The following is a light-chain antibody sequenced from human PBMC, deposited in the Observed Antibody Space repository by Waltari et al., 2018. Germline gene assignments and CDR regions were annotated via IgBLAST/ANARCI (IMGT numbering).Light chain of an antibody. CDR3: QQYNDYSGT. CDR1: QSISSW. V-gene: IGKV1-5*03. J-gene: IGKJ1*01. CDR2: EAS. Sequence: DIQMTQSPSTLSASVGDRVTITCRASQSISSWLAWYQQKPGKAPKLLIYEASSLESGVPSRFSVGGYGTEFTLTISSLQPDDLATYYCQQYNDYSGTFGRGTKVEIK.